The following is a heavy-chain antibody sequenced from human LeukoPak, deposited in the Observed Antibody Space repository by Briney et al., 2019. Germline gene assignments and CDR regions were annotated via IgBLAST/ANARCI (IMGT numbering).Heavy chain of an antibody. J-gene: IGHJ4*02. D-gene: IGHD1-26*01. V-gene: IGHV1-2*04. CDR3: ATSRGATPALDY. Sequence: ASVKVSCKASGYTFTGYYMHWARQAPGQGLEWMGWINPDSGGTNYAQKFQGWVTMTRDTSISTAYMELSRLRSDDTAVYYCATSRGATPALDYWGQGTLVTVSS. CDR2: INPDSGGT. CDR1: GYTFTGYY.